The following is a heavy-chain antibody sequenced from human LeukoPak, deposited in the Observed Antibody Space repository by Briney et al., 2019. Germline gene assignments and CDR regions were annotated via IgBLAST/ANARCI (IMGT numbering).Heavy chain of an antibody. J-gene: IGHJ4*02. CDR3: ARRAYSSGYYYFDY. D-gene: IGHD3-22*01. Sequence: SETLSLTCTVSGGSISSNYWSWIRLPPGEGREWIGYIYYSGSTIYNPSLKSRVTISVDTSKNQFSLKLSSVTAADTAVYYCARRAYSSGYYYFDYWGQGTLVTVSS. CDR2: IYYSGST. V-gene: IGHV4-59*01. CDR1: GGSISSNY.